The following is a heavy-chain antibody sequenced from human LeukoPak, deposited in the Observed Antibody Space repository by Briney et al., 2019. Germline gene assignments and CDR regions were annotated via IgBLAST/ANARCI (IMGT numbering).Heavy chain of an antibody. CDR1: GFTFSSNY. Sequence: GGSLRLSCAASGFTFSSNYMSWVRQAPGKGLEWVGRIKSKTDGGTTDYAAPVKGRFTISRDDSKNTLYLQMNSLKTEDTAVYYCTTDYTPIYKYSSGWYYFDYWGQGTLVTVSS. J-gene: IGHJ4*02. D-gene: IGHD6-19*01. V-gene: IGHV3-15*01. CDR3: TTDYTPIYKYSSGWYYFDY. CDR2: IKSKTDGGTT.